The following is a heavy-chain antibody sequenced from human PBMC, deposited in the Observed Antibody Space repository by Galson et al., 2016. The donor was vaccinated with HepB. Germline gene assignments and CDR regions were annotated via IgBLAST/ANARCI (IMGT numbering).Heavy chain of an antibody. V-gene: IGHV3-23*01. CDR2: ISGRDSGT. D-gene: IGHD2-8*02. J-gene: IGHJ4*02. CDR1: GFTFSTYA. Sequence: SLRLTCAASGFTFSTYAVSWVRQAPGKRLEWVSAISGRDSGTYHADSVKGRFTISRDNSKNTLYLQMNSRRVEDTAIYYCAKAPSPSCIGALCYELDSWGQGTLVTVSS. CDR3: AKAPSPSCIGALCYELDS.